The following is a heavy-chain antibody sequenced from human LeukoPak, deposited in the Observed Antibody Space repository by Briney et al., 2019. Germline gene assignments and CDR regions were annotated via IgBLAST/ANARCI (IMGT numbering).Heavy chain of an antibody. CDR2: IRYDGSNK. V-gene: IGHV3-30*02. J-gene: IGHJ4*02. Sequence: GGSLRLSCAASGFTFSSYGMHWVRQAPGKGLEWVAFIRYDGSNKYYADSVKGRFTISRDNSKNTLYLQMNSLRAEDTAVYYCASPNPFYCSGGSCYPPLDYWGQGTLVTVSS. CDR3: ASPNPFYCSGGSCYPPLDY. CDR1: GFTFSSYG. D-gene: IGHD2-15*01.